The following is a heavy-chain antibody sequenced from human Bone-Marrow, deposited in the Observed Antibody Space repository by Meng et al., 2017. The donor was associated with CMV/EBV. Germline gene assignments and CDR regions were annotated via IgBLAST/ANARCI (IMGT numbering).Heavy chain of an antibody. D-gene: IGHD1-26*01. CDR3: ARDFSQWEPDMQDAFDI. CDR2: ISAYNGIT. Sequence: ASVKVSCKASGYTFTSYGISWVRQAPGQGLEWMGWISAYNGITNYAQKLQGRVTMTTDTSTSTAYMELRSLRSDDTAVYYCARDFSQWEPDMQDAFDIWGQGTMVTVSS. CDR1: GYTFTSYG. V-gene: IGHV1-18*01. J-gene: IGHJ3*02.